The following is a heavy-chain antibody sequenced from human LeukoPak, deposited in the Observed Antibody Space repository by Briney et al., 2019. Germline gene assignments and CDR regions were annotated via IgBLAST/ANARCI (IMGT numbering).Heavy chain of an antibody. Sequence: GGSLRLSCAASGLTYSTYWMHWVRQGPGKGLVWVARINSDGSSATYADSVKGRFTISRDNAKNTLYLQMNSLRPEDTAVYYCARDELTAADYWGQGTLVTVSS. V-gene: IGHV3-74*01. CDR2: INSDGSSA. CDR3: ARDELTAADY. D-gene: IGHD2-21*02. CDR1: GLTYSTYW. J-gene: IGHJ4*02.